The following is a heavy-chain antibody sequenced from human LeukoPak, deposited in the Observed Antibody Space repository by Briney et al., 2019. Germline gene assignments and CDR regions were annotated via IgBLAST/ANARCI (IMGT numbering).Heavy chain of an antibody. CDR2: INPHSGGT. Sequence: ASVNVSCKASGYIFTDYYMHWVRQAPGQGLEWIGWINPHSGGTKYAQKFQGRVTMTRDTSITTAYMEVSRLRSDDTAVYYCAREGPGSSGWFFDYWGQGTLVSVSS. V-gene: IGHV1-2*02. D-gene: IGHD6-19*01. CDR3: AREGPGSSGWFFDY. CDR1: GYIFTDYY. J-gene: IGHJ4*02.